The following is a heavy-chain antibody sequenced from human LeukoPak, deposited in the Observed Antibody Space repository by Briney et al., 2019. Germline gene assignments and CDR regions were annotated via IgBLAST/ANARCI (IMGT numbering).Heavy chain of an antibody. CDR2: IYYSGST. CDR3: ARDGGGEDPYYYDSSAQFDY. CDR1: GGSISSSSYY. V-gene: IGHV4-39*06. J-gene: IGHJ4*02. D-gene: IGHD3-22*01. Sequence: MPSETLSLTCTVSGGSISSSSYYWGWIRPPPGKGPEWIGSIYYSGSTYYNLSPKSQVTISEITSKNQYPLKRGSVPAADRAECYGARDGGGEDPYYYDSSAQFDYWGQGTLVTVFS.